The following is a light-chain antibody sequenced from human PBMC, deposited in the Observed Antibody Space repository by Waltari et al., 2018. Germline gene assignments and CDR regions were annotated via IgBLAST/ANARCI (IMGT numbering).Light chain of an antibody. CDR2: EVR. CDR3: SSYTSGTTLVI. V-gene: IGLV2-14*01. CDR1: SSDVGTYNY. J-gene: IGLJ2*01. Sequence: QSALTQPASMSGSPGQSITISCTGTSSDVGTYNYFPWYQQHPGKTPKPMIYEVRNRPSGVSNRFSGSKSGNTASLTISGLQAEDEADYYCSSYTSGTTLVIFGGGTKLTVL.